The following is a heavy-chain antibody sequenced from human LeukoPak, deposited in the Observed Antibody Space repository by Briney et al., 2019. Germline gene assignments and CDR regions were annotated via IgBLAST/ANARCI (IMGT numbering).Heavy chain of an antibody. CDR1: GFTFINYC. V-gene: IGHV3-7*03. CDR3: ARASYSSIAGYYFDY. Sequence: GGSLRLSCAASGFTFINYCMNWVRQAPGKGLEWVANIHQDGNEGYYVDSVKGRFTISRDNARNSVYLQMNSLRVEDTAVYYCARASYSSIAGYYFDYWGQGTLVTVSS. J-gene: IGHJ4*02. D-gene: IGHD6-6*01. CDR2: IHQDGNEG.